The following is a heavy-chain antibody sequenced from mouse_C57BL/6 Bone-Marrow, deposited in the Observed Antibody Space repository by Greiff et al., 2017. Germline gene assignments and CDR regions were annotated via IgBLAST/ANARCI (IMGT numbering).Heavy chain of an antibody. J-gene: IGHJ1*03. CDR3: ARADYYGSSYWYVDV. CDR2: INPSTGGT. D-gene: IGHD1-1*01. V-gene: IGHV1-42*01. Sequence: VQLQQSGPELVKPGASVKISCKASGYSFTGYYMNWVQQSPEKSLEWIGEINPSTGGTTYNQKFKAKATLTVDKSSSTAYMQLKSLTSEDSAVYYCARADYYGSSYWYVDVWGTGTTVTVSS. CDR1: GYSFTGYY.